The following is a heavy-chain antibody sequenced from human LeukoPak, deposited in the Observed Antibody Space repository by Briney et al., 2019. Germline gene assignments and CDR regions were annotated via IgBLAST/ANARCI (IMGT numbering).Heavy chain of an antibody. CDR2: TSYDESNK. Sequence: RPGGSLRLSCAASGFSFDYAMHWVRQAPGRGRVWVAVTSYDESNKWYADYARGRFIIFRDNTKKMLYMQMNSLRAEDTAVYYCANGYYYGSGSYYKEAFDIWGQGTMVTVSS. V-gene: IGHV3-30-3*01. CDR3: ANGYYYGSGSYYKEAFDI. J-gene: IGHJ3*02. CDR1: GFSFDYA. D-gene: IGHD3-10*01.